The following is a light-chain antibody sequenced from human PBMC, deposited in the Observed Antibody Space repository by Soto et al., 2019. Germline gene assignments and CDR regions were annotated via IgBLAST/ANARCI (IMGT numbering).Light chain of an antibody. V-gene: IGLV2-14*01. CDR3: SSYTSGSTLYV. J-gene: IGLJ1*01. CDR2: EVS. CDR1: SSDVGGSEY. Sequence: QSALTQPASVSGSPGQSITISCTGTSSDVGGSEYVSWYQQHPGKAPKAMIYEVSDRPSGVSHRFSGSKSANTATLTISGLQPEDEADYYCSSYTSGSTLYVFGTGTKVTVL.